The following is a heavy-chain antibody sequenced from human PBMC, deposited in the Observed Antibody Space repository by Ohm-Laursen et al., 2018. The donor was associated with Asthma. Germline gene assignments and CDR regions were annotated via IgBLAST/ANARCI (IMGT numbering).Heavy chain of an antibody. D-gene: IGHD6-19*01. V-gene: IGHV3-21*01. Sequence: GSLRLSCSASGFTFSTYSMNWVRQAPGKGLEWVSSISSTSNKIYYADPVKGRFTISRDNAKNSLYLQMNSLRAEDTAVYYCARDKVPHSTVAGSNIYYYYGMDVWGQGTTVTVSS. CDR2: ISSTSNKI. J-gene: IGHJ6*02. CDR1: GFTFSTYS. CDR3: ARDKVPHSTVAGSNIYYYYGMDV.